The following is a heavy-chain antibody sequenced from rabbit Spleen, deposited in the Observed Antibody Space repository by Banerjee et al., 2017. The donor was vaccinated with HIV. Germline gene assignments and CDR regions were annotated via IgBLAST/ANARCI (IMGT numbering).Heavy chain of an antibody. CDR1: GSDISSNN. CDR2: ISNSGSA. V-gene: IGHV1S17*01. Sequence: QEQLVESGGGLVQPGGSLTLSCKVSGSDISSNNMGWVRQAPGKGLEYIGYISNSGSAFYASWVNGRFTISRTTTTVDLKMTSLTAADTATYFCARTADYHSYDLWGPGTLVTVS. D-gene: IGHD2-1*01. J-gene: IGHJ4*01. CDR3: ARTADYHSYDL.